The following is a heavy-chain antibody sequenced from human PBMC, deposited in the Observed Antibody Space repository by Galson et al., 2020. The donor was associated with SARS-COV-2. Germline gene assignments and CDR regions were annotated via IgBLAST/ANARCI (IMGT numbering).Heavy chain of an antibody. Sequence: SQASETLSLTCAVYGGSFSGHFWNWFRQPPGKGLDWIAEINHIGSVNYNPSPKSRVTISVDTSKNQFSLMLTTVTAADTAVYYCARGGLGDNNLLTGYYNRGFFDYWGRGHLVTVSS. D-gene: IGHD3-9*01. J-gene: IGHJ4*02. V-gene: IGHV4-34*01. CDR1: GGSFSGHF. CDR3: ARGGLGDNNLLTGYYNRGFFDY. CDR2: INHIGSV.